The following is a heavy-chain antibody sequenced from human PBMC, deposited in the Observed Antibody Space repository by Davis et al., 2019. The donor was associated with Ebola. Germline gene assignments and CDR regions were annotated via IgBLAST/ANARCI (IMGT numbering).Heavy chain of an antibody. Sequence: GESLKISCADSVITFSSYAMTWVRQAPGKGLEWVSTYGTSADTYYADSVKGRFTISRDNSKNTLYLQMNGLRVEDTAIYYCAKDNRNIWSEVWGQGTMVTVSS. CDR1: VITFSSYA. D-gene: IGHD2/OR15-2a*01. V-gene: IGHV3-23*01. J-gene: IGHJ3*01. CDR3: AKDNRNIWSEV. CDR2: GTSADT.